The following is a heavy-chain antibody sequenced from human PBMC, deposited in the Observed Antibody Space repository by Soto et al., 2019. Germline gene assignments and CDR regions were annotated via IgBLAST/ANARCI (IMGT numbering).Heavy chain of an antibody. D-gene: IGHD3-10*01. CDR3: ARDMGSDDAFDI. J-gene: IGHJ3*02. CDR1: GFTVSSNY. CDR2: IYSGGST. V-gene: IGHV3-53*01. Sequence: GGSLRLSCAASGFTVSSNYMSWVRQAPGKGLEWVSVIYSGGSTYYADSVKGRFTISRDNSKNKLYLQMNSLRAEDTAVYYCARDMGSDDAFDIWGQGTMVTVSS.